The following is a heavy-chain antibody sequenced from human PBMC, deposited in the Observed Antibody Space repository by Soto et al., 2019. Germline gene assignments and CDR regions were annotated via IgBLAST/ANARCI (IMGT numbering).Heavy chain of an antibody. V-gene: IGHV1-69*12. CDR2: IIPIFGTA. J-gene: IGHJ4*02. CDR1: GGTFSSYV. Sequence: QVQLVQSGAEVKKPGSSVKVSCKAFGGTFSSYVINWVRQAPGQGLEWMGGIIPIFGTANYAQKFQGRVTITADESTSTAYMELSSLRSEDTAVYYCARGGRIGYCSGGSCYAPDYWGQGTLVTVSS. CDR3: ARGGRIGYCSGGSCYAPDY. D-gene: IGHD2-15*01.